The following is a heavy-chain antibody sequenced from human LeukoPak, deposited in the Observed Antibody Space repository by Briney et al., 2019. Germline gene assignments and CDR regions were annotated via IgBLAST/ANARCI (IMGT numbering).Heavy chain of an antibody. Sequence: PSETLSLTCTVSGGSISSGSNYWSWIRQPAGKGLEWIGRIYTSGSTNYNPSLKSRVTMSVDTSKNQFSLKLSSVTAADTAVYYCARDDNRIVGAKYAFDIWGQGTMVTVSS. D-gene: IGHD1-26*01. CDR3: ARDDNRIVGAKYAFDI. CDR2: IYTSGST. CDR1: GGSISSGSNY. V-gene: IGHV4-61*02. J-gene: IGHJ3*02.